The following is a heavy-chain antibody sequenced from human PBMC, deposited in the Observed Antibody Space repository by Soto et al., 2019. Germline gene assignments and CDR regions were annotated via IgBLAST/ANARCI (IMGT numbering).Heavy chain of an antibody. Sequence: ASETLSLTCTVSGGSISSGDYYWSWIRQPPGKGLEWIGYIYYSGSTYYNPSLKSRVTISVDTSKNQFSLKLSSVTAADTAVYYCARAGRMGGSYYYYGMDVWGQGTTVTVSS. CDR2: IYYSGST. CDR1: GGSISSGDYY. V-gene: IGHV4-30-4*01. CDR3: ARAGRMGGSYYYYGMDV. J-gene: IGHJ6*02. D-gene: IGHD2-15*01.